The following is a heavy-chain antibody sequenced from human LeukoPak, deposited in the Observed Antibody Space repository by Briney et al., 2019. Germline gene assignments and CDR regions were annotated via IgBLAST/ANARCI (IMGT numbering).Heavy chain of an antibody. CDR1: GGSISSSSNY. V-gene: IGHV4-39*07. Sequence: SETLSLNCTVSGGSISSSSNYWGWIRQPPGKGLEWIGSIYYRGSTYYNPSLKSRVTISVDTSKNQFSLKLSSVTAADTAVYYCARRDRESAFDIWGQGTMVTVSS. CDR2: IYYRGST. J-gene: IGHJ3*02. CDR3: ARRDRESAFDI.